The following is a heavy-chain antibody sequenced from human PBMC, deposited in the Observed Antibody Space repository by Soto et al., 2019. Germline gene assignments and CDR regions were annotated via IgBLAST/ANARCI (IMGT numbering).Heavy chain of an antibody. CDR2: FDPEDGET. CDR3: ATDRRYSSGGLDAFDI. D-gene: IGHD6-19*01. J-gene: IGHJ3*02. Sequence: ASVKVSCKVSGYTLTELSMHWVRQAPGKGLEWMGGFDPEDGETIYAQKFQGRVTMTEDTSTDTAYTELSSLRSEDTAVYYCATDRRYSSGGLDAFDIWGQGTMVTVSS. CDR1: GYTLTELS. V-gene: IGHV1-24*01.